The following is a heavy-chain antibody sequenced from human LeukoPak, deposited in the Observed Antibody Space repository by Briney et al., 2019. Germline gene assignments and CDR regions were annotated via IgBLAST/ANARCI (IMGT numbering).Heavy chain of an antibody. V-gene: IGHV4-34*01. CDR2: INHSGST. CDR1: GGSSSGYY. D-gene: IGHD3-3*01. CDR3: ARAGGYCSSTSYYDFWSGYSKFCPGLDY. J-gene: IGHJ4*02. Sequence: SETLSLTCAVYGGSSSGYYWSWIRQPPGKGLEWIGEINHSGSTNYNPSPKSRVTILAETSKNQSPLQLSSVTAADTAVYYCARAGGYCSSTSYYDFWSGYSKFCPGLDYWGQGTLVTASS.